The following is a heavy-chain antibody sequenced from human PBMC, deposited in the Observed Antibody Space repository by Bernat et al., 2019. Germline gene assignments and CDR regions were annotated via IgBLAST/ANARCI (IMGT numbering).Heavy chain of an antibody. CDR1: GGTFSSYA. V-gene: IGHV1-69*01. Sequence: QVQLVQSGAEVKKPGSSVKVSCKASGGTFSSYAISWVRQAPGQGLEWMGGIIPIFGTANYAQKFQGRVTITADESTSTAYMELSSLGSEDTAVYYCAIDPSGFREFRYYYYYMDVWGKGTTVTVSS. D-gene: IGHD3-10*01. CDR2: IIPIFGTA. CDR3: AIDPSGFREFRYYYYYMDV. J-gene: IGHJ6*03.